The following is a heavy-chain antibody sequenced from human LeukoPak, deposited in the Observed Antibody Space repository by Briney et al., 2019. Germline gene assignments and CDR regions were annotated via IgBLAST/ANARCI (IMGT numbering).Heavy chain of an antibody. Sequence: SETLSLTCTVSGGSISYFYWSWIRQPAGKGLEYIGRIYTSGNTNYNPSLKSRVTMSVDTSKKQFSLKLSSVTAADTAVYYCARARRDSVGELNYFDYWGQGALVTVSS. CDR3: ARARRDSVGELNYFDY. CDR2: IYTSGNT. V-gene: IGHV4-4*07. CDR1: GGSISYFY. J-gene: IGHJ4*02. D-gene: IGHD1-26*01.